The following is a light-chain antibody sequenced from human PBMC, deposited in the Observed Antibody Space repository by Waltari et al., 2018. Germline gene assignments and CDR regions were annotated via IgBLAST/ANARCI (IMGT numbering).Light chain of an antibody. V-gene: IGLV2-23*02. CDR1: SSDVGTYNL. CDR3: CSYAGLGIYV. Sequence: QSGLTQPASVSGSPGQSITISCPGTSSDVGTYNLFSWYRQYPGKAPKLMVYEVTRRSSGVSDRFSGSKSGNTASLTIYGLQSEDEADYYCCSYAGLGIYVFGTGTKVTVL. CDR2: EVT. J-gene: IGLJ1*01.